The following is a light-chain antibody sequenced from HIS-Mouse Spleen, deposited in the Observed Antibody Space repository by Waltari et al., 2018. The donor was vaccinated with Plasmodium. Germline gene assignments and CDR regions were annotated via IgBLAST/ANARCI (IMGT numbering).Light chain of an antibody. Sequence: AIQLTQSPSYLSASVGDSVTRACRASQGISSALAWDQQKPGKAPKLLSYDASSWESGVPYRFSGSGSGPDFTLTNSSLQPEDFATFYCEQFNSYLRTFGGGTKVEIK. CDR2: DAS. CDR3: EQFNSYLRT. CDR1: QGISSA. V-gene: IGKV1-13*02. J-gene: IGKJ4*01.